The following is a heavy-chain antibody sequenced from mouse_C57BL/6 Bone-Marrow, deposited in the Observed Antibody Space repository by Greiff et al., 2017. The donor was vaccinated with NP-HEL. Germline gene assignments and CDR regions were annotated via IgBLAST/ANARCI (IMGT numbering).Heavy chain of an antibody. CDR2: IRNKANGYTT. CDR3: ARYPLFYYAMDY. D-gene: IGHD1-1*01. J-gene: IGHJ4*01. V-gene: IGHV7-3*01. CDR1: GFTFTDYY. Sequence: EVQGVESGGGLVQPGGSLSLSCAASGFTFTDYYMSWVRQPPGKALEWLGFIRNKANGYTTEYSASVKGRFTISRDNSQSILYLQMNALRAEDSATYYCARYPLFYYAMDYWGQGTSVTVSS.